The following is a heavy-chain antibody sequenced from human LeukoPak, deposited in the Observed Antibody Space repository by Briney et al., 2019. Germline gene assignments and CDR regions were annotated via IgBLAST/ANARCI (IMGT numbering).Heavy chain of an antibody. D-gene: IGHD3-9*01. J-gene: IGHJ4*02. Sequence: PSETLSLTCTVSGRSISSGGYYWRWIRQHPGKGLEWIGYIYYSGSTYYNPSLKSRVTISVDTSKNQFSLKLSSVTAADTAVYYCARGGYDILTGYTTHFDYWGQGTLVTVSS. V-gene: IGHV4-31*03. CDR2: IYYSGST. CDR1: GRSISSGGYY. CDR3: ARGGYDILTGYTTHFDY.